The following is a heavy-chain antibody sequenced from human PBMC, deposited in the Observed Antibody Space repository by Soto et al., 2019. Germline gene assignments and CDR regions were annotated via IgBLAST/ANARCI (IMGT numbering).Heavy chain of an antibody. V-gene: IGHV4-59*01. D-gene: IGHD2-15*01. CDR2: VYNSGST. CDR1: GGSISSNY. CDR3: ARYRREEVAGYTLDN. J-gene: IGHJ4*02. Sequence: SETLSLTCTVSGGSISSNYWTWIRQPPGKGLEWIGYVYNSGSTNYNPSLESRVTISEDTSKSQFSLKVNSMTAADTAVYYCARYRREEVAGYTLDNWGQGILVTVSS.